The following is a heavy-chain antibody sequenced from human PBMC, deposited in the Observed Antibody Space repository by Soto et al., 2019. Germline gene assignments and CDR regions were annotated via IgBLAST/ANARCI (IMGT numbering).Heavy chain of an antibody. V-gene: IGHV3-48*02. Sequence: GGSLRLSCAASGFTFSSYSMNWVRQAPGKGLEWVSYISSSSSTIYYADSVKGRFTISRDNAKNSLYLQMNSLRDEDTAVYYCAREGWNYYERDAFDIWGQGTMVTVSS. CDR3: AREGWNYYERDAFDI. D-gene: IGHD1-7*01. CDR2: ISSSSSTI. CDR1: GFTFSSYS. J-gene: IGHJ3*02.